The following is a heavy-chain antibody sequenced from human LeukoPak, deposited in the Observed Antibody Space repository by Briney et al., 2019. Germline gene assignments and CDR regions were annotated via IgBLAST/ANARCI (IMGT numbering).Heavy chain of an antibody. J-gene: IGHJ4*01. D-gene: IGHD1-7*01. Sequence: ASVKVSCKASGGTFSSYAISWVRQAPGQGLEWMGGIIPIFGTANYAQKFQGRVTITTDESTGTAYMELSSLRSEDTAVYYCARDSIEYNWNYEGGYYFDYWGHGTLVTVSS. CDR1: GGTFSSYA. CDR2: IIPIFGTA. V-gene: IGHV1-69*05. CDR3: ARDSIEYNWNYEGGYYFDY.